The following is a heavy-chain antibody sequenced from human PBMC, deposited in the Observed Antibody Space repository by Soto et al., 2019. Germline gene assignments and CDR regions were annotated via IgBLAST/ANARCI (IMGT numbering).Heavy chain of an antibody. CDR3: AKARCSTTNCYVPDY. CDR2: ISDNGDIT. Sequence: GGSLRLSCAASGFTFSTYAMSWVRQAPGKGLECVSRISDNGDITFYADSVKGRFTISRDNFKSTLFLQMNSLRAEDTAIYYCAKARCSTTNCYVPDYWGQGTLVTVSS. V-gene: IGHV3-23*01. J-gene: IGHJ4*02. CDR1: GFTFSTYA. D-gene: IGHD2-2*01.